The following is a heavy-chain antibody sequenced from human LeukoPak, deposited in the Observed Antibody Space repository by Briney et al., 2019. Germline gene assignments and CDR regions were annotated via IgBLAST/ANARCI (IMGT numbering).Heavy chain of an antibody. CDR1: GHTFRSYN. J-gene: IGHJ4*02. D-gene: IGHD1-1*01. V-gene: IGHV3-48*04. Sequence: GVSLTLSCTASGHTFRSYNMNGLRRATGEGLVWISYMWNSSGNRKYAVSVKGRFTNSGDNARNSLYLQMNSLRVEVSAVYYCARDHNYAFDNWGQGTLVTVSS. CDR2: MWNSSGNR. CDR3: ARDHNYAFDN.